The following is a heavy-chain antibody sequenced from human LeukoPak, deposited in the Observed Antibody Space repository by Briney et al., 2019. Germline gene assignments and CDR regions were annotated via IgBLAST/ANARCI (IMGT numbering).Heavy chain of an antibody. D-gene: IGHD1-7*01. CDR1: GGSISSGSYY. V-gene: IGHV4-61*02. J-gene: IGHJ5*02. CDR2: IYTSGST. Sequence: PSETLSLTCTVSGGSISSGSYYWSWIRQPAGKGLEWIGRIYTSGSTNYNPSLKSRVTISVDTSKNQFSLKLSSLTAADTAVYYCARDGYNWNYPGPYNWFDPWGQGTLVTVSS. CDR3: ARDGYNWNYPGPYNWFDP.